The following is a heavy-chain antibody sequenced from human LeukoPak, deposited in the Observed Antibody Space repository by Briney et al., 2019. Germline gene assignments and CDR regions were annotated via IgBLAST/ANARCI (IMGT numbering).Heavy chain of an antibody. CDR1: GFTFSSYG. CDR2: IWYDGSNK. D-gene: IGHD1-14*01. V-gene: IGHV3-33*01. CDR3: AREEDTGHYYYYGMDA. J-gene: IGHJ6*02. Sequence: EGSLRLSCAASGFTFSSYGMHWVRQAPGKGLEWVAVIWYDGSNKYYADSVKGRFTISRDNSKNTLYLQMNSLRAEDTAVYYCAREEDTGHYYYYGMDAWGQGTTVTVSS.